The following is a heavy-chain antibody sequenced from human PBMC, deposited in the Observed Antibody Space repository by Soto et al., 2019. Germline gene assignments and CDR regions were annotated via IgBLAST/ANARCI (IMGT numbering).Heavy chain of an antibody. CDR3: ARDQGYSGYDYGMDV. D-gene: IGHD5-12*01. CDR2: ISSSSSTI. J-gene: IGHJ6*02. V-gene: IGHV3-48*02. CDR1: GFTFSSYS. Sequence: GGSLRLSCAASGFTFSSYSMNWVRQAPGKGLEWVSYISSSSSTIYYADSVKGRFTISRDNAKNSLYLQMNSLRDEDTAVYYCARDQGYSGYDYGMDVWGQGTTVTVSS.